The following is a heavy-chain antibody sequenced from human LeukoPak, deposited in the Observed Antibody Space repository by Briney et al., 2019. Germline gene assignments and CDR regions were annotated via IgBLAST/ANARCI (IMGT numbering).Heavy chain of an antibody. Sequence: SETLSLTCAVYGGSFSGYYWSWIRQPPGKGLEWIGEINHSGSTNYNPSLKSRVTISVDTSKNQFSLKLSSVTAADTAVYYCARRLTLGIAARHSWFDPWGQGTLVTVSS. CDR1: GGSFSGYY. CDR2: INHSGST. CDR3: ARRLTLGIAARHSWFDP. D-gene: IGHD6-6*01. V-gene: IGHV4-34*01. J-gene: IGHJ5*02.